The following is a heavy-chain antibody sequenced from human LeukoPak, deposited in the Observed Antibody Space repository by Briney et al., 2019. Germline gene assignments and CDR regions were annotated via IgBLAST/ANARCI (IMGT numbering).Heavy chain of an antibody. J-gene: IGHJ5*02. V-gene: IGHV3-66*03. CDR1: GFSVRNYY. D-gene: IGHD1-26*01. Sequence: PGGSLRLSCAVSGFSVRNYYMNWLRQAPVKGLEWVSLIRGSGETVYADSVKGRFTISRDDSKNTVHLQMNSLRLDDTAVYFCARDRAATQGWVEFDPWGQGTLVTVSS. CDR2: IRGSGET. CDR3: ARDRAATQGWVEFDP.